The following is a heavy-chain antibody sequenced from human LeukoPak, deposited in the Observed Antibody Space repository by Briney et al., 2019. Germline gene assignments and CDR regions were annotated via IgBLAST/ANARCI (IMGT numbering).Heavy chain of an antibody. CDR1: GGSFSGYY. CDR2: INHSGST. D-gene: IGHD3-3*01. V-gene: IGHV4-34*01. Sequence: SETLSLTCAVYGGSFSGYYWSWIRQPPGKGLEWIGEINHSGSTDYNPSLKSRVTISVDTSKNQFSLKLSSVTAADTAVYYCARGTYYDFWSGYRSFDYWGQGTLVTVSS. CDR3: ARGTYYDFWSGYRSFDY. J-gene: IGHJ4*02.